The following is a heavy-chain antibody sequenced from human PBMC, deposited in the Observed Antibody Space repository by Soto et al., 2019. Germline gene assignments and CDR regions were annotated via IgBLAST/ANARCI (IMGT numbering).Heavy chain of an antibody. CDR3: ARRLDDTVDTFFNGFDP. CDR2: IFYSGTA. D-gene: IGHD3-22*01. CDR1: GGSINSGGYY. V-gene: IGHV4-31*03. J-gene: IGHJ5*02. Sequence: QVQLQESGPGLVKPSQTLSLTCTVSGGSINSGGYYWGWIRQFPGEGLEWIGHIFYSGTAYYNPSLKSRVTISIDTSKNQFSLNLYSVTAADTAVYYCARRLDDTVDTFFNGFDPWGQGILVTVSS.